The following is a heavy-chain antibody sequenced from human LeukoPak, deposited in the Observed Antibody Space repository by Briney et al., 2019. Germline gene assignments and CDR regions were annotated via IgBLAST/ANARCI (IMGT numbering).Heavy chain of an antibody. J-gene: IGHJ1*01. D-gene: IGHD6-13*01. CDR1: GGSISSSSYY. CDR2: IYYSGST. CDR3: ARQEQQLAQIEYFQH. V-gene: IGHV4-39*01. Sequence: SETLSLTCTVSGGSISSSSYYWGWIRQPPGKGLEWIGSIYYSGSTYYNPSLKSRVTISVDTSKNQFSLKLSSVTAADTAVYCCARQEQQLAQIEYFQHWGQGTLVTVSS.